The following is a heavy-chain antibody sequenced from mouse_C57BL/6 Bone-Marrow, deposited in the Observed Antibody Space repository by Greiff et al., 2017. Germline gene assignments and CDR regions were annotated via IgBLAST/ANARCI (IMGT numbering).Heavy chain of an antibody. J-gene: IGHJ1*03. V-gene: IGHV3-3*01. D-gene: IGHD1-1*01. CDR3: ARGDGSSPWYFDV. Sequence: EVQRVESGPSLVRPSQTLSLTCTVTGFSINSDCYWIWIRQFPGNKLEYIGYTFYSGITYYNPSLESRTYITRDTSKNQFSLKLSSVTTEDTATYYCARGDGSSPWYFDVWGTGTTVTVSS. CDR2: TFYSGIT. CDR1: GFSINSDCY.